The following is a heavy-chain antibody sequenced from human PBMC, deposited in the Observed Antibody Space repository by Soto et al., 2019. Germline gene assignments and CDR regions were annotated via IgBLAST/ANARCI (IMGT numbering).Heavy chain of an antibody. Sequence: QVQLQESGPGLVKPSGTLSLTCAVSGGSISSSHWWTWVRQSPGKGLEYIGEIPHSGTSNSNPSLKSRVTLSVDNSKNHFSLTLTSVTAAVTAVYYCVRVVLTITHGAFGAWCQGTLVSVSS. CDR1: GGSISSSHW. CDR3: VRVVLTITHGAFGA. J-gene: IGHJ3*01. CDR2: IPHSGTS. V-gene: IGHV4-4*02. D-gene: IGHD3-9*01.